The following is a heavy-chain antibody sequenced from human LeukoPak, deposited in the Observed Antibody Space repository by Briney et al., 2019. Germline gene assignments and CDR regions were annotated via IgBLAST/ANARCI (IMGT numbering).Heavy chain of an antibody. V-gene: IGHV4-39*01. CDR2: VFYSGTT. J-gene: IGHJ4*02. D-gene: IGHD3-9*01. Sequence: SETLSLTCNVSGDYITTTNYYWAWIRQPPGKGLEWIVSVFYSGTTYYNPSLKSRVLISMDTSTKQISLRLTSVTATNTAIYYCARRSRLYKHETTGYHDSWGQGTLVTVSS. CDR3: ARRSRLYKHETTGYHDS. CDR1: GDYITTTNYY.